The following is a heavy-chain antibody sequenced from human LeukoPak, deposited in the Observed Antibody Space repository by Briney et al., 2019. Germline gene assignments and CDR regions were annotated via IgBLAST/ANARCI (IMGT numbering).Heavy chain of an antibody. Sequence: GGSLRLSCVASGFTFSRYWMHWVRQAPGKGLVWVSRINSDGRSTNYADSVKGRFSISRDNAENTLYLQMNSLRVEDTAVYYCARDPASGSYDYWGQGTLITVSS. J-gene: IGHJ4*02. V-gene: IGHV3-74*01. CDR1: GFTFSRYW. D-gene: IGHD1-26*01. CDR2: INSDGRST. CDR3: ARDPASGSYDY.